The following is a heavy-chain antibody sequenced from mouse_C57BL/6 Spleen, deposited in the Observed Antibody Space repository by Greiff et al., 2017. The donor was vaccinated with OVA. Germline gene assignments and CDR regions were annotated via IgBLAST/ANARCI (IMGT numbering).Heavy chain of an antibody. CDR2: IDPETGGT. Sequence: VQLQQSGAELVRPGASVTLSCKASGYTFTDYELHWVKQTPVHGLEWIGAIDPETGGTAYNQKFKGKAILTADKSSSTAYMELRSLTSEDSAVYYCTRGTTVDPFAYGGQGTLGTVSA. CDR1: GYTFTDYE. V-gene: IGHV1-15*01. J-gene: IGHJ3*01. D-gene: IGHD1-1*01. CDR3: TRGTTVDPFAY.